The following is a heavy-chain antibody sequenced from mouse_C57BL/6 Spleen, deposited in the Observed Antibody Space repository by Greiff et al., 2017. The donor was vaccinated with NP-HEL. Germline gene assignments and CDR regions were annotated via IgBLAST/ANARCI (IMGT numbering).Heavy chain of an antibody. CDR2: ISNGGGST. CDR3: ARGDYYGSSSLYAMDY. D-gene: IGHD1-1*01. J-gene: IGHJ4*01. CDR1: GFTFSDYY. Sequence: EVMLVESGGGLVQPGGSLKLSCAASGFTFSDYYMYWVRQTPEKRLEWVAYISNGGGSTYYPDTVKGRFTISRDNAKNTLYLQMSRLKSEDTAMYYCARGDYYGSSSLYAMDYWGQGTSVTVSS. V-gene: IGHV5-12*01.